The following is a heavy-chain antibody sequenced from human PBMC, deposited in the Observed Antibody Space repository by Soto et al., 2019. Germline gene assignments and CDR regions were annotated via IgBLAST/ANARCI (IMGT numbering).Heavy chain of an antibody. CDR3: ARAFLIGSSGYYRLAFDI. V-gene: IGHV1-2*02. D-gene: IGHD3-22*01. J-gene: IGHJ3*02. CDR1: GYTFTGYY. Sequence: ASVKVSCKASGYTFTGYYMHWVRQAPGQGLEWMGWINPNSGGTNYAQKFQSRVTMTRDTSISTAYMELSRLRSDDTAVYYCARAFLIGSSGYYRLAFDIWGQGTMVTVSS. CDR2: INPNSGGT.